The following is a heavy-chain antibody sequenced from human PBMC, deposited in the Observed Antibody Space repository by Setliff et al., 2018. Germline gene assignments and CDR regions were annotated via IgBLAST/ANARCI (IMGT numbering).Heavy chain of an antibody. CDR2: INSDGSST. CDR1: GFTFSSYW. J-gene: IGHJ3*02. V-gene: IGHV3-74*01. D-gene: IGHD1-26*01. CDR3: AKVHPTPYSIYALDI. Sequence: PGGSLRLSCAASGFTFSSYWMHWVRQAPGKGLVWVSRINSDGSSTSYADSVKGRFTISRDNSKNTVYVQMDSLRADDTAVYYCAKVHPTPYSIYALDIWGQGTMVTVSS.